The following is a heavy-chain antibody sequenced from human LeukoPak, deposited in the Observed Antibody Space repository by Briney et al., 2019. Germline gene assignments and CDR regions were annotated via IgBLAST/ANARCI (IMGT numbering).Heavy chain of an antibody. CDR1: GYTFTDYY. CDR2: INPNGGGT. Sequence: ASVKVSCKSSGYTFTDYYMHWVRQAPGQGLEWMGWINPNGGGTNYAQSFQGRVTMTRDMSIGTAYMELSSLISDDTAIYYCARENNSGWYRKAAFDYWGQGNLVTVTS. J-gene: IGHJ4*02. CDR3: ARENNSGWYRKAAFDY. V-gene: IGHV1-2*02. D-gene: IGHD6-19*01.